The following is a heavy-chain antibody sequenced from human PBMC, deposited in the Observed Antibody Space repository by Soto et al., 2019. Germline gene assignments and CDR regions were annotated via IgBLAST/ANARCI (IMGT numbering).Heavy chain of an antibody. CDR2: IYYSGST. V-gene: IGHV4-39*01. D-gene: IGHD3-10*01. Sequence: SETLSLTCTVSGGSISSSSYYWGWIRQPPGKGLEWIGSIYYSGSTYYNPSLKSRVTISVDTSKNQFSLKLSSVTAADTAVYYCARITTSFGELLSPYYCYGMGVWAKGTRVTVSS. CDR3: ARITTSFGELLSPYYCYGMGV. CDR1: GGSISSSSYY. J-gene: IGHJ6*04.